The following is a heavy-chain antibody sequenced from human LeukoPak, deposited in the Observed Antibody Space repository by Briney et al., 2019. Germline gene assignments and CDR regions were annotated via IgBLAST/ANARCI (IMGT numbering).Heavy chain of an antibody. CDR2: FDPEDGET. J-gene: IGHJ4*02. D-gene: IGHD1-26*01. Sequence: ASVEVSCKVSGYTLTELSMHWVRQAPGKGLEWMGGFDPEDGETIYAQKFQGRVTMTEDTSTDTAYMELSSLRSEDTAVYYCATVPLVGATGSYWGQGTLVTVSS. CDR1: GYTLTELS. CDR3: ATVPLVGATGSY. V-gene: IGHV1-24*01.